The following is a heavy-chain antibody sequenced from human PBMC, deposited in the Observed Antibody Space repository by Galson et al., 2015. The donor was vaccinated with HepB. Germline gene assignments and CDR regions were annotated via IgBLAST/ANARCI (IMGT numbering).Heavy chain of an antibody. CDR1: GDSVSSYSAA. J-gene: IGHJ5*02. D-gene: IGHD6-13*01. CDR2: TYYRSKWYT. V-gene: IGHV6-1*01. Sequence: CAISGDSVSSYSAAWYWIRQSPSRVLEWLGRTYYRSKWYTDYEISEQSRITINPDTSRNQFSLQLNSVTPDYTAVYYCARVGQQGVPTGWFDPWGQGTLVTVSS. CDR3: ARVGQQGVPTGWFDP.